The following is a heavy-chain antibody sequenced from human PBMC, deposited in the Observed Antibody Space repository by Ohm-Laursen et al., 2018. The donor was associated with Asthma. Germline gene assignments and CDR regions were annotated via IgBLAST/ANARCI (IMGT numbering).Heavy chain of an antibody. CDR1: GGTFSSYA. D-gene: IGHD6-13*01. J-gene: IGHJ6*02. CDR3: ARDPVSSSSWYYYGMDV. V-gene: IGHV1-69*13. Sequence: TSVKVSCKASGGTFSSYAISWVRQAPGQGLEWMGGIIPIFGTGNYAQKFQGRVTITADESTSTAYMELSSLRSEDTAVYYCARDPVSSSSWYYYGMDVWGQGTTVTVSS. CDR2: IIPIFGTG.